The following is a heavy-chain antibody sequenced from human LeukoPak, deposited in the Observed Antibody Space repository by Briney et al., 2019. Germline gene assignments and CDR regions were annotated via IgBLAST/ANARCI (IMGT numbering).Heavy chain of an antibody. D-gene: IGHD6-13*01. CDR1: GYTFTSYY. CDR2: INPSGGST. Sequence: VASVKVSCKASGYTFTSYYMHWVRQAPGQGLEWMGIINPSGGSTSYAQKFQGRVTMTRDTSTSTVYMELSSLRSEDTAVYYCARVKAPSGSSWNYFDYWGQGTLVTVSS. CDR3: ARVKAPSGSSWNYFDY. J-gene: IGHJ4*02. V-gene: IGHV1-46*01.